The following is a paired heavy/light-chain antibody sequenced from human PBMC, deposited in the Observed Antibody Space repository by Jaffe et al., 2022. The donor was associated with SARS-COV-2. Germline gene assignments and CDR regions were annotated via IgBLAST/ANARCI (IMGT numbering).Light chain of an antibody. J-gene: IGKJ4*01. CDR3: QQANSFPLT. CDR1: QGINIW. Sequence: DIQVTQSPSSVSASVGDRVTITCRASQGINIWLAWYQQKPGKAPNLLIYGASSLQSWVPSRFSGSGSGTDFTLTITSLQPEDFATYYCQQANSFPLTFGGGTKVEIK. CDR2: GAS. V-gene: IGKV1-12*01.
Heavy chain of an antibody. V-gene: IGHV3-23*01. CDR2: INPSGSNT. CDR1: GFIFSNHA. Sequence: EVQLLESGGGLVQPGGSLRLSCEASGFIFSNHAMTWVRQAPGRGLEWVSLINPSGSNTYYADSVKGRFTISRDNSKNTLSLQMNSLRADDTAIYYCAKDLRGRYGNGYIDYWGQGTLVTVSS. J-gene: IGHJ4*02. CDR3: AKDLRGRYGNGYIDY. D-gene: IGHD2-8*01.